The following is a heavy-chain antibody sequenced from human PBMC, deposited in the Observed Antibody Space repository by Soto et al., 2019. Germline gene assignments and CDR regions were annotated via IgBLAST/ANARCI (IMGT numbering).Heavy chain of an antibody. CDR3: ARQVPPDWFDP. V-gene: IGHV4-59*08. CDR1: GGSISSYY. CDR2: IYYSGST. D-gene: IGHD2-2*01. J-gene: IGHJ5*02. Sequence: SETLSLTCTVSGGSISSYYWSWIRQPPGKGLEWIGYIYYSGSTNYNPSLKSRVTISVDTSKNQFSLKLSSVTAADTAVYYCARQVPPDWFDPWGQGTLVTAPQ.